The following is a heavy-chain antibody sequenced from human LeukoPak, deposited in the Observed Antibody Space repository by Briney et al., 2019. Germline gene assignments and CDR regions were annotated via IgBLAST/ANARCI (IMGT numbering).Heavy chain of an antibody. CDR1: GFTFSDYY. CDR3: ARARSRYPTVDY. J-gene: IGHJ4*02. CDR2: ISSSGSTI. D-gene: IGHD6-13*01. Sequence: GGSLRPSCAASGFTFSDYYMSWIRQAPGKGLEWVSYISSSGSTIYYADSVKGRFTISRDNAKNSLYLQMNSLRAEDTAVYYCARARSRYPTVDYWGQGALVTVSS. V-gene: IGHV3-11*01.